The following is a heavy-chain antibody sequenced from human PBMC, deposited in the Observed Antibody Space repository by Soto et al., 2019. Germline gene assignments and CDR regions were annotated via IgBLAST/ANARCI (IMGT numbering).Heavy chain of an antibody. CDR2: ISGSGGST. D-gene: IGHD1-26*01. CDR3: AKDHWGIVGATWFDP. V-gene: IGHV3-23*01. CDR1: GFTFSSYA. J-gene: IGHJ5*02. Sequence: EVQLLESGGGLVQPGGSLRLSCAASGFTFSSYAMSWVRQAPGKGLEWVSAISGSGGSTYYADSVKGRFTISRDNSKNTLYLQMNRLRAEDTAVYYCAKDHWGIVGATWFDPWGQGTLVTVSS.